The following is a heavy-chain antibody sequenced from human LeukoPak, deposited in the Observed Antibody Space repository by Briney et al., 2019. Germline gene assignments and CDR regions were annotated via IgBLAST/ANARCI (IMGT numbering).Heavy chain of an antibody. D-gene: IGHD6-19*01. CDR2: IRSKVFGGTT. CDR1: GFAFGDYA. V-gene: IGHV3-49*04. J-gene: IGHJ6*02. CDR3: ARDLVAVAGDYYYYAMDV. Sequence: GGSLGLSCTASGFAFGDYAMSWVRQGPGKGLEWVGFIRSKVFGGTTEYAASVKGRFTISRDDSKSIAYLQMNSLKTEDTAVYYCARDLVAVAGDYYYYAMDVWGQGTTVTVSS.